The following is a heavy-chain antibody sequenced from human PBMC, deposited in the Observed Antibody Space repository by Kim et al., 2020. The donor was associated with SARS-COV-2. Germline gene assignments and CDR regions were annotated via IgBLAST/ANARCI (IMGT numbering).Heavy chain of an antibody. D-gene: IGHD6-13*01. V-gene: IGHV1-2*02. CDR1: GYTFTGYY. J-gene: IGHJ4*02. Sequence: ASVKVSCKASGYTFTGYYMHWVRQAPGQGLEWMGWINPNSGGTNYAQKFQGRVTMTRDTSISTAYMELSRLRSDDTAMYYCARESSSWYGGFDYWGQGTLVTVSS. CDR3: ARESSSWYGGFDY. CDR2: INPNSGGT.